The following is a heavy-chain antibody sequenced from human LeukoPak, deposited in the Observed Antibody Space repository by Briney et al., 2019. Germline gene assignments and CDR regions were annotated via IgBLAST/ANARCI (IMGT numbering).Heavy chain of an antibody. J-gene: IGHJ3*02. Sequence: ASVKVSCKASGYTFTSYGISWVRQAPGQGLEWMGWISAYNGNTNYAQKLQDRVTMTTDTSTSTAYMELRSLRSDDTAVYYCARGALPYCSSTSCYKPGFDIWGQGTMVTVSS. D-gene: IGHD2-2*02. CDR3: ARGALPYCSSTSCYKPGFDI. V-gene: IGHV1-18*01. CDR2: ISAYNGNT. CDR1: GYTFTSYG.